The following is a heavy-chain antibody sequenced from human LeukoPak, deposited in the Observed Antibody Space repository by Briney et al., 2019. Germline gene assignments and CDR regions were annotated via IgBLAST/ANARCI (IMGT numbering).Heavy chain of an antibody. D-gene: IGHD6-13*01. V-gene: IGHV3-23*01. CDR1: GFTLSNSA. Sequence: GGSLRLSCAAAGFTLSNSAMTWVRRAPGKGLEWVSSINSGVGGTYYADSVKGRFTISRDISKNTLFLQMNGLRADDTVVYYCAKGGISTSGIEDWGQGTLVTVSS. CDR3: AKGGISTSGIED. J-gene: IGHJ4*02. CDR2: INSGVGGT.